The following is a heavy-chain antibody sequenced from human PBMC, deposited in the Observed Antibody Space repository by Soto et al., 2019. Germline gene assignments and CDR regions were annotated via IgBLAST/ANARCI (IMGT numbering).Heavy chain of an antibody. CDR2: INAGNGNT. J-gene: IGHJ4*02. CDR1: GYTFTSYA. Sequence: QVQLVQSGAEVKKPGASVKVSCKASGYTFTSYAMHGVRQAPGQRLEWMGWINAGNGNTKYSQKFQGRVTLTRDTSESTAYMELSRLRSEDTAVYYCARSAPILWFWELTINAYWGQGSLVTVS. D-gene: IGHD3-10*01. V-gene: IGHV1-3*01. CDR3: ARSAPILWFWELTINAY.